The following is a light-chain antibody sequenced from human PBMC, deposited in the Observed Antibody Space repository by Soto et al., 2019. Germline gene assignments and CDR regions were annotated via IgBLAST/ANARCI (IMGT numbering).Light chain of an antibody. CDR3: QQYGNSPWT. J-gene: IGKJ1*01. V-gene: IGKV3-20*01. CDR1: QSVSSY. CDR2: STS. Sequence: EIVLTQSPATLSLSPWERATLSCMASQSVSSYLAWYQQKPGQAPRLLIYSTSSRATGIPDRFSGSGSGTDFTLTISRLEPEDFAVYYCQQYGNSPWTFGQGTKVDI.